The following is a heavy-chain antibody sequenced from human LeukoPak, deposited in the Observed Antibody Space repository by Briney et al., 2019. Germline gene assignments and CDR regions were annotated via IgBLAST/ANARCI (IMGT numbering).Heavy chain of an antibody. CDR2: ISSSSSTI. J-gene: IGHJ4*02. CDR1: GFTFSSYS. V-gene: IGHV3-48*01. D-gene: IGHD4-17*01. CDR3: AKAPRSTTVTPDY. Sequence: GGSLRLSCAASGFTFSSYSMNWVRQAPGKGLEWVSYISSSSSTIYYADSVKGRFTISRDNSKNTLYLQVNSLRAEDTAVYYCAKAPRSTTVTPDYWGQGTLVTVSS.